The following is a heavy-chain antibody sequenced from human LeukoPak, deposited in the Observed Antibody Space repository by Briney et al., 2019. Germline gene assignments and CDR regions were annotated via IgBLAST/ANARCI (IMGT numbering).Heavy chain of an antibody. CDR3: ARDRHDFWSVFDY. V-gene: IGHV1-69*13. J-gene: IGHJ4*02. CDR1: GGTFSSYA. CDR2: IIPIFGTA. Sequence: ASVKVSCKASGGTFSSYAISWVRQAPGQGLEWMGGIIPIFGTANYAQKFQGRVTITADESTSTAYMELSSLRSEDTAVYYCARDRHDFWSVFDYWGQGTLVTVSS. D-gene: IGHD3-3*01.